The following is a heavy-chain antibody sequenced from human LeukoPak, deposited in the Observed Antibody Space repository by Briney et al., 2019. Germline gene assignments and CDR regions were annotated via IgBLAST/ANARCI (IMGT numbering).Heavy chain of an antibody. CDR1: GGSFSGYY. CDR2: INHSGST. CDR3: ARAPRIEYSSGYNWFDP. Sequence: KPSETLSLTCAVYGGSFSGYYWSWIRQPPGKGLEWIGEINHSGSTNYNPSLKSRVTISVDTSKNQFSLKLSSVTAADTAVYYCARAPRIEYSSGYNWFDPWGRGTLVTVSS. D-gene: IGHD6-19*01. V-gene: IGHV4-34*01. J-gene: IGHJ5*02.